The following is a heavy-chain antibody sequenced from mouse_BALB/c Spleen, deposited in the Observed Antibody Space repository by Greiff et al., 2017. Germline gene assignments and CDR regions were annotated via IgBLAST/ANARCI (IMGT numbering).Heavy chain of an antibody. D-gene: IGHD2-1*01. CDR2: IHYSGST. V-gene: IGHV3-1*02. CDR1: GYSITSGYS. J-gene: IGHJ3*01. Sequence: DVKLQESGPDLVKPAQSLSLTCTVTGYSITSGYSWHWLRQFPGNQLEWMGYIHYSGSTNYNPSLKSRISITRDTTKNPFFLQLNSVTTEDTATYDCARGVYGNLFAYWGQGTLVTVSA. CDR3: ARGVYGNLFAY.